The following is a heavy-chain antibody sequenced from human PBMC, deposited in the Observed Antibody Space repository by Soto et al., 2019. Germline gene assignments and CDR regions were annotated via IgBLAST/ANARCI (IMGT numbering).Heavy chain of an antibody. CDR1: GFTFSTYG. D-gene: IGHD2-2*02. J-gene: IGHJ6*02. Sequence: XGFLRPSGGGSGFTFSTYGINWVRQAPGKRLEWVSSISSRSDIYYADSVKGRFTVSRDNAKNSVSLQMNSLRAEDTAVYYCAREYTAWPLAYGLDVWGQGTTVTVS. V-gene: IGHV3-21*01. CDR3: AREYTAWPLAYGLDV. CDR2: ISSRSDI.